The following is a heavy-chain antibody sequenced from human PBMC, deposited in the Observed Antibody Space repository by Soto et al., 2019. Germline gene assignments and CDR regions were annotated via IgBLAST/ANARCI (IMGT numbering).Heavy chain of an antibody. J-gene: IGHJ4*02. V-gene: IGHV1-3*01. CDR2: INAANGNT. CDR3: ARFLMNTAMVTFYYFDY. Sequence: ASVKVSCKASGYTFTTYAMHWVRQAPGQRLEWMGWINAANGNTKYSQKFQGRVTITRDTSASTAYMELSSLRSEDTAVYYCARFLMNTAMVTFYYFDYWGQGTLVTVSS. D-gene: IGHD5-18*01. CDR1: GYTFTTYA.